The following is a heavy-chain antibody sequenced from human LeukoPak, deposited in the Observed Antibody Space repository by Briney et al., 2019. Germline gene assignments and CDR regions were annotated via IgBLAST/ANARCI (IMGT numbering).Heavy chain of an antibody. J-gene: IGHJ6*03. CDR3: ARVVVPAANYYYYMDV. CDR1: GGTFSSYA. Sequence: ASVKVSCKASGGTFSSYAISWVRQAPGQGLEWMRGIIPIFGTANYAQKFQGRVTITADESTSTAYMELSSLRSEDTAVYYCARVVVPAANYYYYMDVWGKGTTVTVSS. CDR2: IIPIFGTA. D-gene: IGHD2-2*01. V-gene: IGHV1-69*13.